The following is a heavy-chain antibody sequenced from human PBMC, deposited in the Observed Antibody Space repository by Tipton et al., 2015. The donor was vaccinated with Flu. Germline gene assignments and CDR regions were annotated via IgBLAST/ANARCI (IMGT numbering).Heavy chain of an antibody. CDR3: ARRGGSGSYRGWFDY. Sequence: SLRLSCAASGFAFSSYEMNWVRQAPGKGLEWVSYISSSGSTIYYADSVKGRFTISRDNAKNSLYLRMNSLRAEDTAVYYCARRGGSGSYRGWFDYWGQGTLVTVSS. CDR1: GFAFSSYE. D-gene: IGHD1-26*01. V-gene: IGHV3-48*03. J-gene: IGHJ4*02. CDR2: ISSSGSTI.